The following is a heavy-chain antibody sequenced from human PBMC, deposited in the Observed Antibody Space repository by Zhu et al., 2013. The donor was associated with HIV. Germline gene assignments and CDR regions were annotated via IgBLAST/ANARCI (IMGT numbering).Heavy chain of an antibody. CDR1: GGTFSSYT. D-gene: IGHD2-21*02. Sequence: QVQLVQSGAEVKKPGSSVKVSCKASGGTFSSYTISWVRQAPGQGLEWMGRIIPILGIANYAQKFQGRVTITADKSTSTAYMELSSLRSEDTAVYYCARAYCGGDCYSTRYYYYGMDVWGQGTTVTVSS. CDR3: ARAYCGGDCYSTRYYYYGMDV. CDR2: IIPILGIA. J-gene: IGHJ6*02. V-gene: IGHV1-69*02.